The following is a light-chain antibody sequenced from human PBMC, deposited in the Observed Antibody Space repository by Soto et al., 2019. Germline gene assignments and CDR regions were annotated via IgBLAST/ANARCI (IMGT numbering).Light chain of an antibody. V-gene: IGKV2-30*01. CDR1: QGLENTY. CDR3: IQATHWPYT. J-gene: IGKJ2*01. CDR2: KVS. Sequence: DVVLTQSPLSLPVTLGKPASISCRSSQGLENTYLNWLHQRPGKSPRRLIDKVSNRDSGAADRLSGGGSGTNFTLEISRVEAEDVGLDFCIQATHWPYTFGQGTKLEI.